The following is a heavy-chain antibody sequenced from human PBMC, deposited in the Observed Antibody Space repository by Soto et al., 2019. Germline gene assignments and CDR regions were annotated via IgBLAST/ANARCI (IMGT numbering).Heavy chain of an antibody. CDR2: ISAYNGNT. CDR3: ASGNDYGDYLLGMDV. V-gene: IGHV1-18*01. D-gene: IGHD4-17*01. CDR1: GYTFTSYG. Sequence: VKVSCKASGYTFTSYGISWVRQAPGQGLEWMGWISAYNGNTNYAQKLQGRVTMTTDTSTSTAYMELRSLRSDDTAVYYCASGNDYGDYLLGMDVWGQGTTVTVSS. J-gene: IGHJ6*02.